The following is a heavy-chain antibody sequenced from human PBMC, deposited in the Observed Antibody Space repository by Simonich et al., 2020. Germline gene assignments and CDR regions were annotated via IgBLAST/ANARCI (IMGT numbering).Heavy chain of an antibody. Sequence: EVQLVESGGGLVQPGGSLRLSCAASGFTFSSYWMSWVRQAPGKGLEWVANIKQDGSEKYYVDSVKGRFTISRANAKNSLYLQMISLRAEDTAVYYCARDGLGTAYYYYMDVWGKGTTVTVSS. CDR1: GFTFSSYW. D-gene: IGHD7-27*01. CDR2: IKQDGSEK. V-gene: IGHV3-7*01. CDR3: ARDGLGTAYYYYMDV. J-gene: IGHJ6*03.